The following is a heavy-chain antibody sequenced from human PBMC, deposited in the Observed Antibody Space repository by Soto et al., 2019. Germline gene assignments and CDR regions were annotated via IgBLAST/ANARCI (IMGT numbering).Heavy chain of an antibody. CDR2: IHYSGST. CDR3: ARGHYDFWSGYFATIDY. D-gene: IGHD3-3*01. V-gene: IGHV4-59*08. Sequence: QVQLQESGPGLVKPSETLSLTCTVSGGSISNYYWSWIRQPPGKGLEWIGYIHYSGSTKYNPSLKSRVAISADTSKNQFSLKRSSVTAADTAMYYCARGHYDFWSGYFATIDYWGQGTLVTVS. J-gene: IGHJ4*02. CDR1: GGSISNYY.